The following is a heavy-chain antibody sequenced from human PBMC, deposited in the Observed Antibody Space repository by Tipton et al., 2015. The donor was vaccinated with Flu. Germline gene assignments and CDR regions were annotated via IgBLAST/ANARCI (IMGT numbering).Heavy chain of an antibody. CDR3: AREPSSDYGMDV. CDR1: GGSISSSSYY. J-gene: IGHJ6*02. CDR2: IYYSGNT. V-gene: IGHV4-39*07. Sequence: TLSLTCTVSGGSISSSSYYWGWIRQPPGKGLEWIGSIYYSGNTFSIPSLKSRVTISIDTSKNQFSLKLTSVTAADTAVYYCAREPSSDYGMDVWGQGTTVTFS.